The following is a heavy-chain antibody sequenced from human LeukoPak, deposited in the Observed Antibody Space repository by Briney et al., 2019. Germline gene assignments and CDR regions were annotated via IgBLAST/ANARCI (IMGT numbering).Heavy chain of an antibody. CDR2: ISDSGGST. J-gene: IGHJ4*02. D-gene: IGHD2-2*01. V-gene: IGHV3-23*01. CDR3: AREGYQLLSSFDY. CDR1: GFTFSSSA. Sequence: GGSLRLSCAASGFTFSSSAMSWVRQAPGKGLEWVSGISDSGGSTYYADSVKGRFTISRDNAKNSLYLQMNSLRAEDTAVYYCAREGYQLLSSFDYWGQGALVTVSS.